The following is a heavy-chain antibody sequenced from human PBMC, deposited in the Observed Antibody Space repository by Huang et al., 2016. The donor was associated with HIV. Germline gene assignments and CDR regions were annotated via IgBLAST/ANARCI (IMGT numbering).Heavy chain of an antibody. Sequence: QVQLVQSGAEVKKPGSSVKVSCKASGGSFRTFAIGWVRQAPGPGLEWMGGIIPTLGTANYAQKFQGRVKIIADESTSAAYMELSSLRAEETAVYYWATVDYYDTSGPQRGYFDNWGQGTLVTVSS. J-gene: IGHJ4*02. D-gene: IGHD3-22*01. CDR2: IIPTLGTA. CDR3: ATVDYYDTSGPQRGYFDN. CDR1: GGSFRTFA. V-gene: IGHV1-69*01.